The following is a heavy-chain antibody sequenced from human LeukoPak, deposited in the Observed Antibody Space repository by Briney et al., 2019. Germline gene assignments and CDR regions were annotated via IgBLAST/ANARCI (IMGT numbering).Heavy chain of an antibody. J-gene: IGHJ4*02. Sequence: GGSLRLSCAASGFTFSDHIMNWVRQLPGKRLEWVAYVSGSGSTVYYADSVKGRFTISRDNGKSSLYLQMNSLRVEDTTLYYCVRQFASWGQGTLVTVSS. CDR1: GFTFSDHI. CDR3: VRQFAS. CDR2: VSGSGSTV. V-gene: IGHV3-48*01.